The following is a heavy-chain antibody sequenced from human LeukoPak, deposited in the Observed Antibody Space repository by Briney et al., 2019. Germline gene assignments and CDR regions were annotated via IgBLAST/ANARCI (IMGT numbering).Heavy chain of an antibody. V-gene: IGHV3-30*02. J-gene: IGHJ4*02. Sequence: GGSLRLSCAASGFTFSNYGMHWVRQAPGKGLEWVAFIRYDGSNKYYADSVKGRFTISRDNSKNTLFLQLNSLRAEDTAVYYCAKHQDHLPRFDYWGQGTLVTVSS. D-gene: IGHD1-14*01. CDR1: GFTFSNYG. CDR2: IRYDGSNK. CDR3: AKHQDHLPRFDY.